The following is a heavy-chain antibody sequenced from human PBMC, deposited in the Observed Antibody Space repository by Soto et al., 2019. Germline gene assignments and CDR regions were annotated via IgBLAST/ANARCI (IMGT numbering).Heavy chain of an antibody. Sequence: EVQLLESGGGLVQPGGSLRLSCAASGFTFSSYAMSWVRQAPGKGLEWVSAISGSGGSTYYADSVKGRFIISRDNSKNTLYLQMNSLRAEDTAVYYCAKGHYDFWSGYSDYWGQGTLVTVSS. CDR2: ISGSGGST. J-gene: IGHJ4*02. D-gene: IGHD3-3*01. V-gene: IGHV3-23*01. CDR3: AKGHYDFWSGYSDY. CDR1: GFTFSSYA.